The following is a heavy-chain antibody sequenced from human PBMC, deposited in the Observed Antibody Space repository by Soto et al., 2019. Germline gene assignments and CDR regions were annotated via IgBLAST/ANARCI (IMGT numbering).Heavy chain of an antibody. CDR1: GFTFGSYS. Sequence: EVQLVESGGGLVKPGGSLRLSCAASGFTFGSYSMNWVRQAPGKGLEWVSSISSSSSYVYYADSVKGRFTISRDNAKNSLYLQMNSLTAEDTAVYYCARDRHETTALAPYNWFESWGQGTLVTVSS. CDR2: ISSSSSYV. V-gene: IGHV3-21*01. D-gene: IGHD1-1*01. J-gene: IGHJ5*01. CDR3: ARDRHETTALAPYNWFES.